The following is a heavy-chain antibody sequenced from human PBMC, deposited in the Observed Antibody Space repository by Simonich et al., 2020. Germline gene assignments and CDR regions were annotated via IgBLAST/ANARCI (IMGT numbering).Heavy chain of an antibody. V-gene: IGHV1-2*06. J-gene: IGHJ4*02. Sequence: QVQLVQSGAEVKKPGASVKVSCKASGYTFTGYYMHWVRQAPGQGLEWMGRKNPNRGGTNYAQKFQGRVTMTRDTAISTAYRELSRLRSDDTAVYYCASGWDWGFSHMSDYWGQGTLVTVSS. D-gene: IGHD7-27*01. CDR1: GYTFTGYY. CDR2: KNPNRGGT. CDR3: ASGWDWGFSHMSDY.